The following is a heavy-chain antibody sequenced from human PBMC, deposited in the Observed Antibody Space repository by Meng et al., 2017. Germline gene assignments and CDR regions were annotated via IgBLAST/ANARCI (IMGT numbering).Heavy chain of an antibody. J-gene: IGHJ4*02. CDR2: INHSGST. CDR3: ARVPGGIGAADY. CDR1: GGSFSGYY. D-gene: IGHD3-10*01. Sequence: GQLKQWGAGLLKPSETLSLTCAVYGGSFSGYYWSWIRQPPGKGLEWIGEINHSGSTNYNPSLKSRVTISVDTSKNQFSLKLSSVTAADTAVYYCARVPGGIGAADYWGQGTLVTVSS. V-gene: IGHV4-34*01.